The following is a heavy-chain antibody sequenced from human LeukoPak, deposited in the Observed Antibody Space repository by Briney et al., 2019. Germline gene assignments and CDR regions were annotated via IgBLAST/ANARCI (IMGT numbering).Heavy chain of an antibody. V-gene: IGHV3-33*01. D-gene: IGHD3-10*01. J-gene: IGHJ6*02. CDR1: GFTFSSYG. CDR2: IWYDGSNK. CDR3: ARGGRHYYGSGSYYYYYGMDV. Sequence: GGSLRLSCAASGFTFSSYGMRWVRQAPGKGLEWVAVIWYDGSNKYYADSVKGRFTISRDNSKNTLYLQMNSLRAEDTAVYYCARGGRHYYGSGSYYYYYGMDVWGQGTTVTVSS.